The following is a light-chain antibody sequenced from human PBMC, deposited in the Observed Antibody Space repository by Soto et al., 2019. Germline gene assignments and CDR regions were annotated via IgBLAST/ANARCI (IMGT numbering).Light chain of an antibody. Sequence: EIVLTQSPGTLSLSPGERASLSCRASQSVSSNSLAWYQQKPGQAPRLLIYGASNRATGISARFSGSGSGSGTDFTLTINRLEPEDFAVYYCQQYISTPWTFGQGTKVEI. CDR3: QQYISTPWT. J-gene: IGKJ1*01. V-gene: IGKV3-20*01. CDR1: QSVSSNS. CDR2: GAS.